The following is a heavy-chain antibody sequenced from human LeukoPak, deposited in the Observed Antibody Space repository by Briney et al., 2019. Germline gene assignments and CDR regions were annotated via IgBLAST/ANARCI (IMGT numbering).Heavy chain of an antibody. D-gene: IGHD2-2*01. CDR1: GFTFHDHA. V-gene: IGHV3-9*03. J-gene: IGHJ5*02. CDR2: LSWNGGTI. CDR3: AKDITPGCSSTSCGLVFDP. Sequence: PGGSLRLSCAASGFTFHDHAMHWVRQAPGKGLEWVSSLSWNGGTIAYADSVKGRFTISRDNAKKSLYLQMNNVRVEDMAMYYCAKDITPGCSSTSCGLVFDPSGQGTLVTVSS.